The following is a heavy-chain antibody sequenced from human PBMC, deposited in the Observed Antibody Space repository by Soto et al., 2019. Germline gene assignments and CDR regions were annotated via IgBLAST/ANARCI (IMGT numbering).Heavy chain of an antibody. Sequence: GGSLRLSCAASGFTFSSYAMSWVRQAPGKGLEWVSAISGSGGSTYYADSVKGRFTISRDNSKNTLYLQMNSLRAEDTAVYYCAKDPLVVVAATGGNVFDYWGQGTLVTVSS. J-gene: IGHJ4*02. V-gene: IGHV3-23*01. CDR1: GFTFSSYA. CDR3: AKDPLVVVAATGGNVFDY. D-gene: IGHD2-15*01. CDR2: ISGSGGST.